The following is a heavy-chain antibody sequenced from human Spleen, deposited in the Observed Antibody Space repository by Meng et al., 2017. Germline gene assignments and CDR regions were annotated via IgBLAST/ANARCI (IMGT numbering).Heavy chain of an antibody. CDR3: VTRGNPYLNC. CDR2: INNYTGKT. V-gene: IGHV1-18*01. Sequence: QVQLVQSGVGWKEPGSSVKVSCDTSGYTLSRDGFSWVRQAPGQGLGWLGWINNYTGKTDYAQKFQGRVTLTTDTFTSTAYMELRSLRSDDTAVYYCVTRGNPYLNCWGQGTLVTVSS. J-gene: IGHJ4*02. CDR1: GYTLSRDG.